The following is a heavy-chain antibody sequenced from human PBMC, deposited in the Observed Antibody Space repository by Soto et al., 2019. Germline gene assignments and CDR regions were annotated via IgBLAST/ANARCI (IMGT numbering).Heavy chain of an antibody. CDR3: ARARGSSSYPIDY. CDR2: ISYDGSNK. CDR1: GFTFSSYA. J-gene: IGHJ4*02. V-gene: IGHV3-30-3*01. D-gene: IGHD6-13*01. Sequence: LRLSCAASGFTFSSYAMHWVRQAPGKGLEWVAVISYDGSNKYYADSVKGRFTISRDNSKNTLYLQMNSLRAEDTAVYYCARARGSSSYPIDYWGQGTLVTVSS.